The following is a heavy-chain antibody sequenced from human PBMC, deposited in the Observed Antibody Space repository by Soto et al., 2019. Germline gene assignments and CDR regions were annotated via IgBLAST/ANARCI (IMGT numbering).Heavy chain of an antibody. D-gene: IGHD3-9*01. CDR2: IYYSGST. V-gene: IGHV4-59*01. CDR1: GGSISSYY. Sequence: QVQLQESGPGLVKPSETLSLTCTVSGGSISSYYWSWIRQPPGKGLEWIGYIYYSGSTNYNPSLKSRVTISVDTSKNQFSLKLSSVTAADTAVYYCARDNDILTGYYLWVFDYWGQGTLVTVSS. CDR3: ARDNDILTGYYLWVFDY. J-gene: IGHJ4*02.